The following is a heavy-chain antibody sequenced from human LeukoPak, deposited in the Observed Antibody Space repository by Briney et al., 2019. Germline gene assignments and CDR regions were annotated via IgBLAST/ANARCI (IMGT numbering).Heavy chain of an antibody. CDR2: IYYSGST. CDR3: ASNGGLGLDY. V-gene: IGHV4-39*07. CDR1: GGSISSSSYY. D-gene: IGHD6-19*01. Sequence: SETLSLTCTVSGGSISSSSYYWGWIRQPPGQGLEWIGSIYYSGSTYYNPSLKSRATISVDTSKNQFSLKLSSVTAADTAVYYCASNGGLGLDYWGQGTLVTVSS. J-gene: IGHJ4*02.